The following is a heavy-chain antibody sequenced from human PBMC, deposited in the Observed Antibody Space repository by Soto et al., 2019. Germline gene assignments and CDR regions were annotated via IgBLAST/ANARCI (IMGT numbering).Heavy chain of an antibody. CDR3: ARDFSPLGFPTYYYYYMDV. V-gene: IGHV1-18*01. D-gene: IGHD3-3*02. J-gene: IGHJ6*03. CDR2: ISAYNGNT. Sequence: GASVKVSCKASGYTFTSYGISWVRQAPGQGLEWMGWISAYNGNTNYAQKLQGRVTMTTDTSTSTAYMELRSLRSDDTAVYYCARDFSPLGFPTYYYYYMDVWGKGTTVTVSS. CDR1: GYTFTSYG.